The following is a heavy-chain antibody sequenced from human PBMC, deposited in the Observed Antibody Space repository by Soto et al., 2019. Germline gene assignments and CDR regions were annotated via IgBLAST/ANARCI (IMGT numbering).Heavy chain of an antibody. CDR1: GLTISNAW. Sequence: EVQLVESGGGFIYPGGSLRLSCAASGLTISNAWMNWVRQAPGKGLEWVGRIKTNTEGGTTDYAAAVKGRFTVSREDSKNTLYLQMNSLRTEDTAVYYCTTGSVEGVWGQGTRVTVSS. CDR2: IKTNTEGGTT. J-gene: IGHJ6*02. CDR3: TTGSVEGV. D-gene: IGHD2-15*01. V-gene: IGHV3-15*07.